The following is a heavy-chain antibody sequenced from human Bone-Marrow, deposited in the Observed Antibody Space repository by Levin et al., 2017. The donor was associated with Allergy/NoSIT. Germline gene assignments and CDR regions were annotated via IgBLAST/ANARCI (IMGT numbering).Heavy chain of an antibody. V-gene: IGHV4/OR15-8*01. CDR2: VYHDGSS. CDR3: ARRRGATIGPFDY. Sequence: SETLSLTCVVSGDSLSSTNWWSWVRQSPGKGLEWIGEVYHDGSSSYNPSLKSRVVISIDRSKNQFSLNVQSVTAADTAVYFCARRRGATIGPFDYWGQGPLVTVSS. CDR1: GDSLSSTNW. D-gene: IGHD3-10*01. J-gene: IGHJ4*02.